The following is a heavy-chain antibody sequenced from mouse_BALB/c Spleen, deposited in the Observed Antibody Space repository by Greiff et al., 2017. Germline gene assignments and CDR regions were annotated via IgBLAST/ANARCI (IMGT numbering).Heavy chain of an antibody. CDR3: ARGGDDYENYYAMDY. CDR2: ISSGGST. J-gene: IGHJ4*01. Sequence: EVMLVESGGGLVKPGGSLKLSCAASGFTFSSYAMSWVRQTPEKRLEWVASISSGGSTYYPDSVKGRFTISRDNARNILYLQMSSLRSEDTAMYYCARGGDDYENYYAMDYWGQGTSVTVSS. D-gene: IGHD2-4*01. CDR1: GFTFSSYA. V-gene: IGHV5-6-5*01.